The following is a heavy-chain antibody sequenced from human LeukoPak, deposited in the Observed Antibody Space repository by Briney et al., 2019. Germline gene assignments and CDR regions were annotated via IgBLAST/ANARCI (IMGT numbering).Heavy chain of an antibody. D-gene: IGHD3-10*01. CDR3: ASQIRRGDY. V-gene: IGHV3-21*01. CDR1: GFTFSSYA. CDR2: ISGSSSYI. Sequence: GGSLRLSCAASGFTFSSYAMTWVRQAPGKGLEWVSAISGSSSYIYYADSVKGRFTISRDNAKNSLYLQMNSLRAEDTAVYYCASQIRRGDYWGQGTLVTVSS. J-gene: IGHJ4*02.